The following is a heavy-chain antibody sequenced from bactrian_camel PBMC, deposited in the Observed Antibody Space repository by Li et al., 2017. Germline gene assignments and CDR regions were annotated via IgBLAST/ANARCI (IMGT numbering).Heavy chain of an antibody. Sequence: QVQLVESGGGPVQAGGSLRLSCSVYGDTSNSACMAWFREAPGKEREGVARIYTGSGNTYYADSVKGRFTVSRDNANNTINLMMNSLKPEDTAMYYCAANFGPYCSSPYLARRANFLGQGTQVTVS. V-gene: IGHV3S1*01. D-gene: IGHD6*01. CDR1: GDTSNSAC. J-gene: IGHJ4*01. CDR2: IYTGSGNT.